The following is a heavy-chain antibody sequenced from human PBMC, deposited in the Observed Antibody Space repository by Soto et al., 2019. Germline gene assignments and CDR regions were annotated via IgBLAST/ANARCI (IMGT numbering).Heavy chain of an antibody. CDR2: IWYDGSKR. CDR3: ARGWGSGVHHSCWDV. V-gene: IGHV3-33*01. CDR1: GFSFRNYG. D-gene: IGHD6-19*01. J-gene: IGHJ3*01. Sequence: QEQLVESGGGVVHPGRSLRLSCAASGFSFRNYGIHWVRQAPGKGLDWVAVIWYDGSKRYYADSVRGRFTISRDNSGNTVHLQMDSLRAEDTAVYYCARGWGSGVHHSCWDVWGQGTTVVVS.